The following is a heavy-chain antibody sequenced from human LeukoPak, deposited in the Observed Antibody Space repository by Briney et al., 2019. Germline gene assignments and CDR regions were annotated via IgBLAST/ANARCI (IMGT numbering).Heavy chain of an antibody. D-gene: IGHD6-19*01. J-gene: IGHJ4*02. Sequence: GGSLRLSCAASGSTFRSYGMSWVRQAPGKGLEWVAFIRYDGSNKYYADSVKGRFTISRDNSKNTLYLQMNSLRAEDTAVYYCAKSMGIAVAVDLDYWGQGTLVTVSS. CDR1: GSTFRSYG. V-gene: IGHV3-30*02. CDR2: IRYDGSNK. CDR3: AKSMGIAVAVDLDY.